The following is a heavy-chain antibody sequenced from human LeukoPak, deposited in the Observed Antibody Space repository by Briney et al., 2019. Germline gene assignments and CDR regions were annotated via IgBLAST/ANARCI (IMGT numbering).Heavy chain of an antibody. CDR2: IYYSGST. J-gene: IGHJ4*02. CDR1: GYSISSSYY. CDR3: ASGRGNFDY. V-gene: IGHV4-61*01. Sequence: SETLSLTCTVSGYSISSSYYWSWIRQPPGKGLEWIGYIYYSGSTNYNPSLKSRVTISVDTSKNQFSLKLSSVTAVDTAVYYCASGRGNFDYWGQGTLVTVSS.